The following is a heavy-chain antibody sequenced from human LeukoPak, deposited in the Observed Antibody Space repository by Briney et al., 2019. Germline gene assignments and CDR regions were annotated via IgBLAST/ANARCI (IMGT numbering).Heavy chain of an antibody. Sequence: ASVKVSCKASGGTFSSYVMSWVRQATGQGPEWMGGIIPIFDTANYAQKFQGRVTIIADESTSTAYMELSSLGSEDTAVYYCASGGANGDSSDYWGQGTLVTVSS. D-gene: IGHD7-27*01. CDR1: GGTFSSYV. J-gene: IGHJ4*02. CDR2: IIPIFDTA. V-gene: IGHV1-69*13. CDR3: ASGGANGDSSDY.